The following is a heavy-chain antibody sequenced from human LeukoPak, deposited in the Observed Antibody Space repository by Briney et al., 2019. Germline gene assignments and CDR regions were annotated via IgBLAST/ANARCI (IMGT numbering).Heavy chain of an antibody. J-gene: IGHJ4*02. Sequence: SETLSLTCTVSGGSISSSSYDWGWIRQPPGKGLEWIGSIYHSGSTYYNPSLKSRVTISVDTSKNQFSLKLSSVTAADTAVYYCARIGGYCSGGSCYDVAYWGQGTLVTVSS. CDR3: ARIGGYCSGGSCYDVAY. D-gene: IGHD2-15*01. CDR1: GGSISSSSYD. V-gene: IGHV4-39*07. CDR2: IYHSGST.